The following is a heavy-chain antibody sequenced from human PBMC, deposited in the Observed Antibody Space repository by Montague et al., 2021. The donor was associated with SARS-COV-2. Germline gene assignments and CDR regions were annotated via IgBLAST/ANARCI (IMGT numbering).Heavy chain of an antibody. CDR2: INHNGST. D-gene: IGHD6-13*01. Sequence: SETLSLTCAVCGGSLSGYYWSWIRQPPGKGLEWIGEINHNGSTNYNPSLKSRVTISVDTSKNQFSLKLSSVTAADTAVYYCARFPSSSWYRGFDYWGQGTLVTVSS. CDR3: ARFPSSSWYRGFDY. J-gene: IGHJ4*02. V-gene: IGHV4-34*01. CDR1: GGSLSGYY.